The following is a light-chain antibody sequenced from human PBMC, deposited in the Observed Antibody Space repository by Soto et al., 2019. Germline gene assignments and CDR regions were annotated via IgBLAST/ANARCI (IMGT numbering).Light chain of an antibody. CDR2: DAS. CDR1: QRISNSY. CDR3: QQDASTTSA. J-gene: IGKJ2*01. V-gene: IGKV3-20*01. Sequence: DIAMTQAPYNLSTSAGNRATISCMTSQRISNSYLAWYQQKPGQAPRLLLYDASSRATGIPDRVSGSGSGTDFTLTISRLEPEDFAVYYCQQDASTTSALGQGTKVDIK.